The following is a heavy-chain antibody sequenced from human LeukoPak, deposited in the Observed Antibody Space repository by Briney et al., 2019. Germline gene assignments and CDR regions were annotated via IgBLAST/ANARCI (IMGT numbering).Heavy chain of an antibody. Sequence: ASVKVSCKASGYTFTGYYMHWVRQAPGQELEWMGRINPNSGGTNYAQKFQGRVTMTRDTSISTAYMELSRLRSDDTAEYYCARDRGRELSDYWGQGTLVTVSS. J-gene: IGHJ4*02. CDR3: ARDRGRELSDY. V-gene: IGHV1-2*06. CDR2: INPNSGGT. D-gene: IGHD1-26*01. CDR1: GYTFTGYY.